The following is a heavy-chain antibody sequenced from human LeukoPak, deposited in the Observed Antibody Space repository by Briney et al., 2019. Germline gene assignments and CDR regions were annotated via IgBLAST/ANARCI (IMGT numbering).Heavy chain of an antibody. V-gene: IGHV3-23*01. J-gene: IGHJ4*02. D-gene: IGHD3-22*01. CDR2: ISGSGGST. Sequence: GGSLRLSCAASGFTFSSYAMSWVRQAPGKGLEWVSAISGSGGSTYYTDSVKGRFTISRDNSKNTLYLQMNSLRAEDTAVYYCAKGVYYDSSGADYWGQGTLVTVSS. CDR3: AKGVYYDSSGADY. CDR1: GFTFSSYA.